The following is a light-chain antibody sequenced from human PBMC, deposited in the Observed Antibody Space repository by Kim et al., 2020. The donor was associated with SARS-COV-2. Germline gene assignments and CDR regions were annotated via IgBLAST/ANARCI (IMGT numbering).Light chain of an antibody. CDR2: KDS. CDR1: ALPKKY. Sequence: VSPGQTARITCSGDALPKKYAYWYQQKPGQAPVLVIYKDSERPSGIPERFSGSSSGTTVTLTISGVQAEDEADYYCQSADSSGYVFGTGTKVTVL. CDR3: QSADSSGYV. J-gene: IGLJ1*01. V-gene: IGLV3-25*03.